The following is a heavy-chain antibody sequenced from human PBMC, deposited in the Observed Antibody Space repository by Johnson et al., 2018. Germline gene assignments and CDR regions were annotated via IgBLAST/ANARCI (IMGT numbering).Heavy chain of an antibody. V-gene: IGHV3-7*01. CDR1: GFTFSTYW. J-gene: IGHJ5*02. D-gene: IGHD3-10*01. Sequence: VQLQESGGGLVQPGQSLRLSCAASGFTFSTYWMSWVRQAPGKGLEWVANIKQDGSEKYYVDSVKGRFIISRENAKNSLYLQMNSLRAEDTALYYCARGKSGWFDPWGQGTLVTVSS. CDR2: IKQDGSEK. CDR3: ARGKSGWFDP.